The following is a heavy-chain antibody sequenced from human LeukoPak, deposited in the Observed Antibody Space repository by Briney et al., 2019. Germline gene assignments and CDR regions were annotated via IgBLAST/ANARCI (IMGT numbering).Heavy chain of an antibody. J-gene: IGHJ4*02. CDR3: ARGPNSNWSGLDF. Sequence: GGSLRLSCTASGFSFSGHWMHWARQLPGEGLVWVSRISPTGSTTNADSVKGRFTVSRDNAKNTLYLQVNNLRAEDTAVYYCARGPNSNWSGLDFWGQGTLLTVSS. V-gene: IGHV3-74*01. CDR1: GFSFSGHW. CDR2: ISPTGSTT. D-gene: IGHD6-6*01.